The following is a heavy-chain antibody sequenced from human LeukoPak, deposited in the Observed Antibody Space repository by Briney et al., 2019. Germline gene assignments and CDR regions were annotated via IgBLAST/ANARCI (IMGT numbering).Heavy chain of an antibody. CDR3: ASSGYYFPLYY. D-gene: IGHD3-22*01. CDR2: IKQDGSEK. Sequence: GGSLRLSCAASGFTFSSYWMSWVRQAPGKGLEWVANIKQDGSEKYYVDSVKGRFTISRDNAKNSLYLQMNSLRAEDTAVYYCASSGYYFPLYYWGQGTLVTVSS. J-gene: IGHJ4*02. V-gene: IGHV3-7*01. CDR1: GFTFSSYW.